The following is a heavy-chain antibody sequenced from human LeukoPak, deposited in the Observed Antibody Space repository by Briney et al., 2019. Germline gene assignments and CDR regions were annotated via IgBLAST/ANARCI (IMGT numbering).Heavy chain of an antibody. D-gene: IGHD6-13*01. CDR1: EFTFDDYG. V-gene: IGHV3-20*04. Sequence: GGSLRLSCVASEFTFDDYGMNWVRQAPGKGLEWVSRISWNGGSTTYADSVKGRFTISRGNAKNSVYLQMNSLTAEDTALYYCARDATTAVGWVYMDVWGKGTTVTISS. CDR2: ISWNGGST. J-gene: IGHJ6*03. CDR3: ARDATTAVGWVYMDV.